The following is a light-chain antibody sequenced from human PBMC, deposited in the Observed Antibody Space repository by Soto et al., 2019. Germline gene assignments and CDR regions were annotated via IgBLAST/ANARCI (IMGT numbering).Light chain of an antibody. CDR1: SSDVGAYNY. CDR3: TSYAGTVV. Sequence: QSVLTQPPSASGSPGQSVTISCTGTSSDVGAYNYVSWYQQLPGKAPKLIIYEVNKRPSGVPDRFSGSKAGNTASLTVSGLQAEDEDDYYCTSYAGTVVFGEGTKLTVL. CDR2: EVN. V-gene: IGLV2-8*01. J-gene: IGLJ2*01.